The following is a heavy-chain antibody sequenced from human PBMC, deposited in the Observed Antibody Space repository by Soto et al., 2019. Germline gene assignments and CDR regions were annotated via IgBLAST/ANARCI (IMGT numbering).Heavy chain of an antibody. J-gene: IGHJ6*03. Sequence: SETLSLTCAVYGGSFSGYYWSWIRQPPGKGLEWFGEINHSGSTNYNPSLKSRVTISLDTSKNQFSLKLSSVTAADTAVYYCARPGIAAAGSPHYMDVWGKGTTVTVSS. V-gene: IGHV4-34*01. CDR3: ARPGIAAAGSPHYMDV. CDR1: GGSFSGYY. D-gene: IGHD6-13*01. CDR2: INHSGST.